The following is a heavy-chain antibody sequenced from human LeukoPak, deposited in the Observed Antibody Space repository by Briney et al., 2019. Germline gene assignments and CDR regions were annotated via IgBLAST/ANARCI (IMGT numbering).Heavy chain of an antibody. J-gene: IGHJ4*02. D-gene: IGHD5-12*01. Sequence: PGGSLRLSCAASGFTFSSYAMHWVRQAPGKGLEWVAVISYDGSNKYYAASVKGRFTISRDNSKNTLYLQMNSLRAEDTAVYYCAREMAGYEFDYWGQGTLVTVSS. CDR1: GFTFSSYA. CDR3: AREMAGYEFDY. V-gene: IGHV3-30-3*01. CDR2: ISYDGSNK.